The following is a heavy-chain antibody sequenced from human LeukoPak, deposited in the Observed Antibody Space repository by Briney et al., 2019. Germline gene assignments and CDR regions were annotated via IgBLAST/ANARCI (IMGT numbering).Heavy chain of an antibody. CDR2: IDYSGTT. J-gene: IGHJ5*02. CDR3: ARDDLRSDWFDP. Sequence: SETLSLTCSVSGGSISSRSYSWGWIRQPPGKGLEWIGNIDYSGTTYYTPSLKSRVTISVDTSKNQFSLRLSSVTAADTAVYYCARDDLRSDWFDPWGQGTLVIVSS. V-gene: IGHV4-39*07. CDR1: GGSISSRSYS.